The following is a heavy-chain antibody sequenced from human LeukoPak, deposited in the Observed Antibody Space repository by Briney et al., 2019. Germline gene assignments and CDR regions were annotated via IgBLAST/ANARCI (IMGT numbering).Heavy chain of an antibody. J-gene: IGHJ3*02. V-gene: IGHV7-4-1*02. CDR1: GYTFTSYA. CDR3: ARVDTAMVVDDDAFDI. D-gene: IGHD5-18*01. Sequence: ASVKVSCKASGYTFTSYAMNWVRQAPGQGLEWMGLINTNTGNPTYAQGFTGRFVFSLDTSVSTAYLEISSLKAEDTAVYYCARVDTAMVVDDDAFDIWGQGTMVTVSS. CDR2: INTNTGNP.